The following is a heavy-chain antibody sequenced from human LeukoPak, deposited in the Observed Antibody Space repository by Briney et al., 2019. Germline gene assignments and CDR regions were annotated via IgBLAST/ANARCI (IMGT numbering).Heavy chain of an antibody. V-gene: IGHV3-7*03. Sequence: PGGSLRLSCVASGFTFSDYWMTWVRQAPGTGLEWVANIKQDGNEKYYVDSVKGRFTISRDNAKNSLHLQMDNLRAEDTAVYYCERPKNRENYWRAFDIWGQGTMVTVSS. D-gene: IGHD1-7*01. CDR2: IKQDGNEK. CDR3: ERPKNRENYWRAFDI. J-gene: IGHJ3*02. CDR1: GFTFSDYW.